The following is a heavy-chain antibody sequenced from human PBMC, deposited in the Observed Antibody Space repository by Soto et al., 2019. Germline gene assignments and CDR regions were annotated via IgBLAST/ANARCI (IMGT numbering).Heavy chain of an antibody. CDR3: AXNGGDYYGSGSDYYGMDV. Sequence: PGGSLRLSCAASGFTFSSYAMSWVRQAPGKGLEWVSAISGSGGSTYYTDSVKGRFTISRDNSKNTLYLQMNSLRAEDTAVYYCAXNGGDYYGSGSDYYGMDVWGQGTTVTVSS. V-gene: IGHV3-23*01. CDR1: GFTFSSYA. J-gene: IGHJ6*02. CDR2: ISGSGGST. D-gene: IGHD3-10*01.